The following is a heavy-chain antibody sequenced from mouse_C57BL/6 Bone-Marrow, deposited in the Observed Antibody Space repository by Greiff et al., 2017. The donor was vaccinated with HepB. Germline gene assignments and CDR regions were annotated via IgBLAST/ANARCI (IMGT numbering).Heavy chain of an antibody. CDR1: GYTFTDYY. CDR3: ARGAYYGSYFDY. J-gene: IGHJ2*01. D-gene: IGHD1-1*01. V-gene: IGHV1-26*01. Sequence: VQLQQSGPELVKPGASVKISCKASGYTFTDYYMNWVKQSHGKSLEWIGDINPNNGGTNYNQKFKGKATLTVDKSSSTAYMELRSLTSEDSAVYYCARGAYYGSYFDYWGQGTTLTVSS. CDR2: INPNNGGT.